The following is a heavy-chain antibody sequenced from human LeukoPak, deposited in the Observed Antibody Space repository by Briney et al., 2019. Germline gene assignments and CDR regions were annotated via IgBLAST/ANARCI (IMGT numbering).Heavy chain of an antibody. V-gene: IGHV4-30-2*01. CDR1: GGSINSGGYS. Sequence: TSQTLSLTCAVSGGSINSGGYSWSWIRQPPGKGLEWIGYIYHSGTTYYNPSLRSRVTISVDRSRNQFSLKLSSVTAADTAVYYCARRGEVRGVAFDYWGQGTLSLSPQ. D-gene: IGHD3-10*01. CDR2: IYHSGTT. CDR3: ARRGEVRGVAFDY. J-gene: IGHJ4*02.